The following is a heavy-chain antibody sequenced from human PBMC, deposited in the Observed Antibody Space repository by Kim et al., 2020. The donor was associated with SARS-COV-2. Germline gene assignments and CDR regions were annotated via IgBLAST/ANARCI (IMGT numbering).Heavy chain of an antibody. D-gene: IGHD6-19*01. Sequence: GGSLRLSCSASGFIFADYSLHWVRQSQGRGLEYLSTISSDGSNTFYSDIVKGRFTLSRDNSKDILYLQMSSLTSEDTAVYYCMKEGGSGLRGFYGDGVYDFWGQGTFVTVSA. CDR3: MKEGGSGLRGFYGDGVYDF. CDR1: GFIFADYS. CDR2: ISSDGSNT. V-gene: IGHV3-64D*06. J-gene: IGHJ4*02.